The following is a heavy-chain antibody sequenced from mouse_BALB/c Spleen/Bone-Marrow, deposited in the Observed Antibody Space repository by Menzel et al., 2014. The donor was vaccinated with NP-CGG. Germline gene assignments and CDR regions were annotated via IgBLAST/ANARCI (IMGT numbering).Heavy chain of an antibody. J-gene: IGHJ1*01. CDR1: GFSLTDYG. CDR3: AKLGRSYYYFDV. V-gene: IGHV2-6-5*01. CDR2: IWGGGST. D-gene: IGHD1-1*01. Sequence: VMLVESGPGLVAPSQSLSITCTVSGFSLTDYGVSWIRQPPGKGLEWLGVIWGGGSTYYNSALKSRLNISKDNSKSQVFLKMNSLQTVDTAMYYCAKLGRSYYYFDVWGAGTTVTVSS.